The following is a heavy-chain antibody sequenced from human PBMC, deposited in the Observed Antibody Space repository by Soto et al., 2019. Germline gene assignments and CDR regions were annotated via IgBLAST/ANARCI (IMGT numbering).Heavy chain of an antibody. V-gene: IGHV1-18*04. D-gene: IGHD3-10*01. CDR3: ARAGKYYYGSGSPYYDGMDV. CDR1: GYTFTSYG. CDR2: ISGYNGKT. Sequence: QVQLVQSGAEVKKPGASVKVSCKASGYTFTSYGVSWVRQAPGQGLEWMGWISGYNGKTNYAQKLQGRVTMTTDTSTSTAYMELRSLRSDDTAVYYCARAGKYYYGSGSPYYDGMDVWGQGITVTVSS. J-gene: IGHJ6*02.